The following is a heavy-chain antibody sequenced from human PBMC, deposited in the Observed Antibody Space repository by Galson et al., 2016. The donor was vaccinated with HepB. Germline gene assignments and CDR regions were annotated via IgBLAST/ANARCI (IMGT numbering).Heavy chain of an antibody. V-gene: IGHV3-21*01. CDR1: GFSCTNYS. D-gene: IGHD3-10*01. CDR3: TRENVITKFRGLIAAYGMDG. J-gene: IGHJ6*02. Sequence: SLRLSCAASGFSCTNYSMNWVRQAPGKVLEWVSSISSSSNLIYYSESMKGRSTVSRYNAKNSLYLQMKSLRAEDSPVYYCTRENVITKFRGLIAAYGMDGWGQGTTVTVSS. CDR2: ISSSSNLI.